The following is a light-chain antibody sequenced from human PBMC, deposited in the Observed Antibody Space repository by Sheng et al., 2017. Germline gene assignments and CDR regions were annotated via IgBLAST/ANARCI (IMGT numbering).Light chain of an antibody. J-gene: IGKJ1*01. V-gene: IGKV2-40*01. Sequence: VMTQTPLSLPVAPGEPASISCRSSESLLDGDDGKTYLDWFRQKPGQSPQLLIYMVSQRAPGVPDRFSGSGSGTDFTLRISRVEAEDVAIYYCMQRVEFPWTFGQGTRVEIK. CDR2: MVS. CDR1: ESLLDGDDGKTY. CDR3: MQRVEFPWT.